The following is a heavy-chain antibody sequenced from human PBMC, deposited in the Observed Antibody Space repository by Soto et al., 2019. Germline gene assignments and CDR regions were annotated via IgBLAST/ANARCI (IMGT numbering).Heavy chain of an antibody. CDR2: IIPIFGTA. V-gene: IGHV1-69*13. D-gene: IGHD5-18*01. CDR1: GGTFSSYA. Sequence: SVKVSCKASGGTFSSYAISWVRQAPGQGLEWMGGIIPIFGTANYAQKFQGRVTITADESTSTAYMELSSLRSEDTAVYYCARGWVYSYGPRGDYYYGMDAWGRGTTVTVSS. CDR3: ARGWVYSYGPRGDYYYGMDA. J-gene: IGHJ6*02.